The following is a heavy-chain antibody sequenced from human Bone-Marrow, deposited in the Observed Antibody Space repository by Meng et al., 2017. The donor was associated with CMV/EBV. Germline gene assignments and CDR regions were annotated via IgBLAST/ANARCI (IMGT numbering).Heavy chain of an antibody. V-gene: IGHV4-39*07. J-gene: IGHJ4*02. CDR2: IYYSGST. CDR3: ARGQDYDFWSGGGGKYYFDY. CDR1: GGSISSSSYY. Sequence: QLQLQESGPGLVKPSEXLSLTCTXSGGSISSSSYYWGWIRQPPGKGLEWIGSIYYSGSTYYNPSLKSRVTISVDTSKNQFSLKLSSVTAADTAVYYCARGQDYDFWSGGGGKYYFDYGGPGTLVTVSA. D-gene: IGHD3-3*01.